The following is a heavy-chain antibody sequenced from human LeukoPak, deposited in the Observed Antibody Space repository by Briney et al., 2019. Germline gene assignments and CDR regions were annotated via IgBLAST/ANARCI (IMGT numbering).Heavy chain of an antibody. CDR1: GFTFSNYG. D-gene: IGHD3-22*01. CDR3: ARDLEDSSPFGAFDM. CDR2: IWVDGIRK. J-gene: IGHJ3*02. Sequence: GGSLRLSCAASGFTFSNYGMHWVRQVPGKGLEWVTAIWVDGIRKYYADSVKGRLTISRDNSKNTLYLQMNSLRAEDTAVYYCARDLEDSSPFGAFDMWGQGTMVTVSS. V-gene: IGHV3-33*01.